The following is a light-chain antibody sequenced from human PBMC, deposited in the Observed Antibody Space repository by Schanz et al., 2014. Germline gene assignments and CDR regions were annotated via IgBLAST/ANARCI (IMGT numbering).Light chain of an antibody. J-gene: IGLJ2*01. CDR2: DVT. CDR3: SSYAGSNNVV. Sequence: QSALTQPRSVSGSPGQSVTISCTGTSSDVGAYTYVSWYQQPPGKAPKLMIYDVTERPSGVPDRFSGSKSGNTASLTVSGLQAEDEADYYCSSYAGSNNVVFGGGTKLT. CDR1: SSDVGAYTY. V-gene: IGLV2-11*01.